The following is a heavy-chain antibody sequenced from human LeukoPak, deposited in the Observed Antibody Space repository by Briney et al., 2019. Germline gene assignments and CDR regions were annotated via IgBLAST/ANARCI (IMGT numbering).Heavy chain of an antibody. Sequence: PGGSLRLSCAASGFTFSTYAVNWVRQAPGKGLEWVSTISGSGDSTYYADSVKGRFTISRDNSKNTLYLQMNSLRAEDTAVYYCAKSGSGWYEDYFDYWGQGTLVTVSS. CDR3: AKSGSGWYEDYFDY. V-gene: IGHV3-23*01. D-gene: IGHD6-19*01. CDR1: GFTFSTYA. CDR2: ISGSGDST. J-gene: IGHJ4*02.